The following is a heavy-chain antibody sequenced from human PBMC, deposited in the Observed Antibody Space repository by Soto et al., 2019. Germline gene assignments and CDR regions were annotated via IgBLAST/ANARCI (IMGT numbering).Heavy chain of an antibody. CDR1: GYTFTSYY. CDR2: INPTGGST. J-gene: IGHJ4*02. V-gene: IGHV1-46*01. D-gene: IGHD4-17*01. CDR3: AREYDYGDFRIDY. Sequence: QVQLVQSGAEVKKPGASVKVSCKASGYTFTSYYMVWGRQAPAQGLEWMGIINPTGGSTTYAQKFQGRVTMTRDTSTSTVYMELSSLSSEDTAVYYCAREYDYGDFRIDYWGQGTLVNGSS.